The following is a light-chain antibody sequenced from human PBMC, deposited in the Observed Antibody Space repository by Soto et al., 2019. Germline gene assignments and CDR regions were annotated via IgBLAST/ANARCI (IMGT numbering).Light chain of an antibody. CDR2: AAS. Sequence: DIQMTQSPSSLSSSVGYRFTITCLSSQIISSYLNWYQQKPWKAPKLLIYAASSLQSGVPSRFSGSGSGTDFTLTISSLQPEDFATYYCQQSYSTLTWTFGQGTKVDIK. V-gene: IGKV1-39*01. CDR3: QQSYSTLTWT. J-gene: IGKJ1*01. CDR1: QIISSY.